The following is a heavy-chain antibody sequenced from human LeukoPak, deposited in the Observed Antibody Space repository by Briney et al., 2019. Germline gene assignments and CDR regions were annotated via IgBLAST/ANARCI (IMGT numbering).Heavy chain of an antibody. Sequence: GKSLRLSCAASGFTFSRYGMHWVRQAPGKGLEWVAVIWYDGRNKHYADSVKGRFTISRDNARNTLFLQMNSLRSEETAVYYCASDAYSSSSGSGDYWGQGTLVTVSS. D-gene: IGHD6-13*01. CDR2: IWYDGRNK. J-gene: IGHJ4*02. V-gene: IGHV3-33*08. CDR1: GFTFSRYG. CDR3: ASDAYSSSSGSGDY.